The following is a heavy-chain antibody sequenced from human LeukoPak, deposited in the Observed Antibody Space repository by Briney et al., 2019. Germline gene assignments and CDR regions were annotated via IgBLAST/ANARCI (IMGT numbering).Heavy chain of an antibody. CDR3: ARARLPAATHAGYYYMDV. CDR1: GSSFSSSNC. Sequence: SGTLSLTCAVSGSSFSSSNCWSWVRQPPGKGLEWIGEIYHSGSTNYSPSLKSRVTISVDKSKNQFSLKLSSVTAADTAVYYCARARLPAATHAGYYYMDVWGKGTTVTVSS. J-gene: IGHJ6*03. D-gene: IGHD2-2*01. V-gene: IGHV4-4*02. CDR2: IYHSGST.